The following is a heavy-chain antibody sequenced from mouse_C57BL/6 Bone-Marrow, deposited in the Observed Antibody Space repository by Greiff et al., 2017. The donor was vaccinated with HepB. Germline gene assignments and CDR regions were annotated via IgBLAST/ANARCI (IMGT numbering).Heavy chain of an antibody. V-gene: IGHV1-82*01. CDR3: ARSVGERDY. CDR2: IYPGDGDT. CDR1: GYAFSSSW. J-gene: IGHJ2*01. Sequence: VQLVESGPELVKPGASVKISCKASGYAFSSSWMNWVKQRPGKGLEWIGRIYPGDGDTNYNGKFKGKATLTADKSSSTAYMQLSSLTSEDSAVYFCARSVGERDYWGQGTTLTVSS.